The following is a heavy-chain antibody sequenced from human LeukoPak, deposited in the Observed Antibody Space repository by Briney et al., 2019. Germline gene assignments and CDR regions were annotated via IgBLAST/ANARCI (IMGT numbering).Heavy chain of an antibody. CDR3: AKDRVAVAGTGSLDY. CDR2: ISYDGSNK. Sequence: GRSLRLSCAASGFTFSSYGMHWVRQAPGKGLEWVAVISYDGSNKYYAGSVKGRFTISRDNSKNTLYLQMNSLRAEDTAVYYCAKDRVAVAGTGSLDYWGQGTLVTVSS. J-gene: IGHJ4*02. CDR1: GFTFSSYG. D-gene: IGHD6-19*01. V-gene: IGHV3-30*18.